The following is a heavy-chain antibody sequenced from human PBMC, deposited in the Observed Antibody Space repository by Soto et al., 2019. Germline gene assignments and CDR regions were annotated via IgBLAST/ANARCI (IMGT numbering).Heavy chain of an antibody. Sequence: GESLKISCKGSGYNFAGYWIAWVRQMPGKGLELMGIIYPSDSDTRYRPSFQGQVTISADKSISSAYLQWSSLRASDTAMYYCARGGVSTRTFDYWGQGTPVTISS. CDR3: ARGGVSTRTFDY. CDR1: GYNFAGYW. V-gene: IGHV5-51*01. CDR2: IYPSDSDT. D-gene: IGHD3-3*01. J-gene: IGHJ4*02.